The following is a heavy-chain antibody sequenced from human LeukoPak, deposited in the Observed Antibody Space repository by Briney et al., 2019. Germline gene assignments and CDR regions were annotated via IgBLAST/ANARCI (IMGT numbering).Heavy chain of an antibody. CDR2: ISYDGSNK. D-gene: IGHD6-13*01. J-gene: IGHJ4*02. V-gene: IGHV3-30*04. CDR3: AREVPIAAPNQYFDY. Sequence: GGSLRLSCAASGFTFSSYAMHWVRQAPGKGLEWVAVISYDGSNKYYADSVKGRFTISRDNSKNTLYLQMNSLRAEDTAVYYCAREVPIAAPNQYFDYWGQGTLVTVSS. CDR1: GFTFSSYA.